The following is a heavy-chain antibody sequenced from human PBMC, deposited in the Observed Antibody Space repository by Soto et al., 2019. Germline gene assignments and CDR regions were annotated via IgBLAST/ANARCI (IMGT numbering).Heavy chain of an antibody. CDR1: GFTFSSYS. V-gene: IGHV3-21*01. D-gene: IGHD3-3*01. CDR2: ISSSSSYI. Sequence: PGGSLRLSCAASGFTFSSYSMNWARQAPGKGLEWVSSISSSSSYIYYADSVKGRFTISRDNAKNSLYLQMNSLRAEDTAVYYCARDQSEGGNLSSGYYTGSYYYYGMDVWGQGTTVTVSS. J-gene: IGHJ6*02. CDR3: ARDQSEGGNLSSGYYTGSYYYYGMDV.